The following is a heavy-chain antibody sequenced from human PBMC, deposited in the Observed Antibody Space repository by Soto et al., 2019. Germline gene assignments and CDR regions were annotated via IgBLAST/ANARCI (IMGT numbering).Heavy chain of an antibody. CDR1: GFIVSSNY. CDR3: AGEDGDGALDL. D-gene: IGHD7-27*01. V-gene: IGHV3-53*04. CDR2: IYAGGNT. J-gene: IGHJ2*01. Sequence: EVQLVESGGGLVQPGGSLRLSCAASGFIVSSNYMTWVRQAPGKGLEWVSVIYAGGNTYYADSVQGRFTISRHNSKNTLDLPMNSVTPEDTDVYYCAGEDGDGALDLWGRGTLVTVSS.